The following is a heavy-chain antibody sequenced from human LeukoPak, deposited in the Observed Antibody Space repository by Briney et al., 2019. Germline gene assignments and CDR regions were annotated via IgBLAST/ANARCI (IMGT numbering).Heavy chain of an antibody. CDR1: GFSFRSYN. CDR2: INGSGGRT. D-gene: IGHD6-19*01. J-gene: IGHJ4*02. CDR3: AKDHLPGIVVADRDY. Sequence: GGSLRLSCAASGFSFRSYNMNWVRQAPGKGLEWVSDINGSGGRTYYADSVKGRFTISRDNSKNTLYLQINSLRAGDTALYYCAKDHLPGIVVADRDYWGQGTLVTVSS. V-gene: IGHV3-23*01.